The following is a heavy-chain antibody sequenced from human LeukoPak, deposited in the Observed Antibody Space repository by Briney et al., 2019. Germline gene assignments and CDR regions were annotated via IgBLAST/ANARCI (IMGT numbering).Heavy chain of an antibody. CDR2: ISGSGDST. D-gene: IGHD3-9*01. V-gene: IGHV3-23*01. Sequence: GGTLTLSCAASGFTFSSYDMSWVRQAPGKGLEWVSGISGSGDSTYSADSVKGRFTISRDNSKNTLYLQMNSLRAEDTAVYYCAKEGGYFDWPFTFDYWGQGTLITVSS. CDR3: AKEGGYFDWPFTFDY. J-gene: IGHJ4*02. CDR1: GFTFSSYD.